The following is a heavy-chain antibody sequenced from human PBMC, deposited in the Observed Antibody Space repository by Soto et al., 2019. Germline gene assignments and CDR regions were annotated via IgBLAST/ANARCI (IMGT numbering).Heavy chain of an antibody. Sequence: QVQLVESGGGVVQPGRSLRLSCAASGFTFSFYGMHWVRQAPDKGLEWVAFLWFDGSNKHYADSVKGRFTISRDNSQNTLFLEMNDLRAEDTALYYCAREGGSGSPSTYFDHWGRGTLVTVSS. CDR3: AREGGSGSPSTYFDH. V-gene: IGHV3-33*01. CDR1: GFTFSFYG. J-gene: IGHJ2*01. CDR2: LWFDGSNK. D-gene: IGHD3-10*01.